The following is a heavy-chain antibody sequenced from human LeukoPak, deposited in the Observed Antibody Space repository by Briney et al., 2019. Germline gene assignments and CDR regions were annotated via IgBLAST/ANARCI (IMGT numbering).Heavy chain of an antibody. V-gene: IGHV4-34*01. CDR1: GGSFSGYY. D-gene: IGHD6-13*01. CDR2: INHSGST. Sequence: SETLSLTCAVYGGSFSGYYWSWIRQPPGKGLEWIGEINHSGSTNYNPSLKSRVTISVDTSKNQFSLKLSSVTAADTAVYYCASVEYRGSRWYWFDPWGQRTLVTVSS. J-gene: IGHJ5*02. CDR3: ASVEYRGSRWYWFDP.